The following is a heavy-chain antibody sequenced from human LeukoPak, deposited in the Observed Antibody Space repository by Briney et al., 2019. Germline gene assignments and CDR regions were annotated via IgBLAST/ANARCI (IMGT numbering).Heavy chain of an antibody. D-gene: IGHD2-8*01. CDR2: IYYSGST. V-gene: IGHV4-59*12. CDR3: ARVERYCTNGVCYDHRSFDY. J-gene: IGHJ4*02. Sequence: SETLSLTCTVSGGSISSYYWSWIRQPPGKGLEWIGYIYYSGSTNYNPSLKSRFTISVDTSKNQFSLKLSSVTAADTAVYYCARVERYCTNGVCYDHRSFDYWGQGTLVTVSS. CDR1: GGSISSYY.